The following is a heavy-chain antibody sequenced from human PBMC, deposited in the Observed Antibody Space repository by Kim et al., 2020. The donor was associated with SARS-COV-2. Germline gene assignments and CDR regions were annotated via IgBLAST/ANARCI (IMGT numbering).Heavy chain of an antibody. D-gene: IGHD6-13*01. V-gene: IGHV3-13*01. Sequence: GGSLRLSCAASGFTFSSYDMHWVRQATGKGLEWVSAIGTARDTYYPGSVKGRFTISRENAKNSLYLQMNSLRAGDTAVYYCARATGRGSSWYGADYGMDVWGQGTTVTVSS. J-gene: IGHJ6*02. CDR1: GFTFSSYD. CDR3: ARATGRGSSWYGADYGMDV. CDR2: IGTARDT.